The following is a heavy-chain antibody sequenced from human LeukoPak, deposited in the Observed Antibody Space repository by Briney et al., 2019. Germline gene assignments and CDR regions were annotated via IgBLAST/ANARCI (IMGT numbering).Heavy chain of an antibody. CDR2: MNPNSGNT. D-gene: IGHD1-26*01. CDR3: ARTQRRGGGSYSFDY. Sequence: ASVKVSWKASGYTFTSYEINWVRQATGQGLEWMGWMNPNSGNTGYAQKFQGRVTITRNTSISTAYMGLSSLRSEDTAVYYCARTQRRGGGSYSFDYWGQGTLVTVSS. V-gene: IGHV1-8*03. J-gene: IGHJ4*02. CDR1: GYTFTSYE.